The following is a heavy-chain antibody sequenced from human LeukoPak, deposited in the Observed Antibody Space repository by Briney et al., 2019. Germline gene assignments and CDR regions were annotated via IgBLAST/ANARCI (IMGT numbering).Heavy chain of an antibody. V-gene: IGHV4/OR15-8*01. Sequence: SETLSLTCDVSGGSIDSTNWWNWVRQPPGQGLEWIGEIHHDGRVNYNPSLKSRVTLSVDKSKNQFSLRLNSVTAADTAMYYCARSHDHLWGNYPDYWGQGTLVTVSS. D-gene: IGHD3-16*02. J-gene: IGHJ4*02. CDR3: ARSHDHLWGNYPDY. CDR1: GGSIDSTNW. CDR2: IHHDGRV.